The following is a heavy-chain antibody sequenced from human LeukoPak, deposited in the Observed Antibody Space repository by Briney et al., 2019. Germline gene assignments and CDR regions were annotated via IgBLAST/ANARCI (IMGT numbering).Heavy chain of an antibody. D-gene: IGHD3-10*01. V-gene: IGHV4-34*01. Sequence: SETLSLTCAVYGGSLSGYYWSWIRQPPGKGLEWIGEINHSGSTNYNPSLKSRVTISVDKSKNQFSLKLSSVTAADTAVYYCARGYYGSGSPVFDYWGQGTLVTVSS. CDR2: INHSGST. CDR1: GGSLSGYY. J-gene: IGHJ4*02. CDR3: ARGYYGSGSPVFDY.